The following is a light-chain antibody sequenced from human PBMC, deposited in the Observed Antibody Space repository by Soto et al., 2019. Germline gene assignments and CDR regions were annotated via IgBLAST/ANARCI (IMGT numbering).Light chain of an antibody. CDR1: SSDGGGSDF. J-gene: IGLJ1*01. Sequence: QSVLTQPASVSGSPGQSITISCTGTSSDGGGSDFVSWYQQYPGKAPRLMIYDVSNRPSGVSNRFSGSKSGNTASLTISGLQAEDEADYYCISSTINTFYVFGTG. CDR2: DVS. V-gene: IGLV2-14*03. CDR3: ISSTINTFYV.